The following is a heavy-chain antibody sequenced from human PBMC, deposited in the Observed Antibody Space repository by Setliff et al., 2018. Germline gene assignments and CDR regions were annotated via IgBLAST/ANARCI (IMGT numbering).Heavy chain of an antibody. V-gene: IGHV1-18*01. J-gene: IGHJ5*02. Sequence: GASVKVSCKASGYTFTSYGISWVRQAPGQGLEWMGWISAYNGNTNYAQKLQGRVTMTTDTSTSTAYMELRSLRADDTAVYYCARVRLGLPMVDSTLEGRIVVGAPTGMDTPNPLQPLPWG. CDR2: ISAYNGNT. CDR3: ARVRLGLPMVDSTLEGRIVVGAPTGMDTPNPLQPLP. CDR1: GYTFTSYG. D-gene: IGHD2-2*01.